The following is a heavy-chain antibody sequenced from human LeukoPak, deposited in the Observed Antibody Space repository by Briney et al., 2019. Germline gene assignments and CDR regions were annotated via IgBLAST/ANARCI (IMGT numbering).Heavy chain of an antibody. Sequence: PSQTLSLTCTVSGGSISSGSYYWSWIRQPPGKGLEWIGYIYYSGSTNYNPSLKSRVTISVDTSKNQFSLKLSSVTAADTAVYYCARAPTYDIFDYWGQGTLVTVSS. CDR2: IYYSGST. CDR3: ARAPTYDIFDY. D-gene: IGHD3-9*01. CDR1: GGSISSGSYY. V-gene: IGHV4-61*01. J-gene: IGHJ4*02.